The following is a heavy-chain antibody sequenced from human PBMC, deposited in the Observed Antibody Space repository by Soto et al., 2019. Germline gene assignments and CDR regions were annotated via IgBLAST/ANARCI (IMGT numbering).Heavy chain of an antibody. CDR1: GYTFIGYY. CDR3: ARLPYYYDSSGYYPDY. Sequence: GASVKVSCKASGYTFIGYYIHSVRQAPGQGLEWMGGIIPIFGTANYAQKFHSRVTITADDSTSTAYMELSSRRSEDTAVYYCARLPYYYDSSGYYPDYWGQGTLVTVSS. D-gene: IGHD3-22*01. CDR2: IIPIFGTA. V-gene: IGHV1-69*13. J-gene: IGHJ4*02.